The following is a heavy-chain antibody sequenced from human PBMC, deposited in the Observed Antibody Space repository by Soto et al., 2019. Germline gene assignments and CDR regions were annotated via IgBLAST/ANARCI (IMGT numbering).Heavy chain of an antibody. V-gene: IGHV3-30*18. CDR1: GFTFSSYG. CDR3: AKVLIAHLPSASGNDY. Sequence: GGSLRLSCAASGFTFSSYGMHWVRQAPGKGLEWVAVISYDGSNKYYADSVKGRFTISRDNSKNTLYLQMNSLRAEDTAVYYCAKVLIAHLPSASGNDYWGQGTLVTVSS. D-gene: IGHD3-3*02. CDR2: ISYDGSNK. J-gene: IGHJ4*02.